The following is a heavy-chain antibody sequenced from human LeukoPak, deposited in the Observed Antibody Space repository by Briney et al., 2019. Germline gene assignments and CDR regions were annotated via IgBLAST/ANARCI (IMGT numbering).Heavy chain of an antibody. CDR2: ISAYNGNT. D-gene: IGHD3-22*01. CDR3: ARGDEYYYDSSGYRNFDY. V-gene: IGHV1-18*04. CDR1: GYTFTSYY. J-gene: IGHJ4*02. Sequence: ASVKVSCKASGYTFTSYYMHWVRQAPGQGLEWMGWISAYNGNTNYAQELQGRVTMTTDTSTSTAYMELRSLRSDDTAVYYCARGDEYYYDSSGYRNFDYWGQGTLVTVSS.